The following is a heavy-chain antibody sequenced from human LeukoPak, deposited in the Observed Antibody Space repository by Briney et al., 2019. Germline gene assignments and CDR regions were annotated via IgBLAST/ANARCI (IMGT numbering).Heavy chain of an antibody. Sequence: SETLSLTCTVSGGSISSSSYYWGWIRQPPGKGLEWIGSIYYSGSTYYNPSLKSRVTISVDTSKNQFSLKLSSVTAADTAVYYCARSAYYYDKGPVDVWGQGTTVTVSS. CDR3: ARSAYYYDKGPVDV. D-gene: IGHD3-22*01. CDR1: GGSISSSSYY. CDR2: IYYSGST. J-gene: IGHJ6*02. V-gene: IGHV4-39*07.